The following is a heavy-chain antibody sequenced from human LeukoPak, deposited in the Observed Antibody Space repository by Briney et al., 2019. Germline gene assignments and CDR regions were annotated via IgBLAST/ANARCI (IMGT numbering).Heavy chain of an antibody. CDR2: IKSKTDGGTT. Sequence: PGGSLRLSCAASGVTFSNAWMGWVRQAPGKGLEWVGRIKSKTDGGTTDYAAPVKGRFTIAREDSKKTLYLQMNSLRAEATAVYSCAKSGMTGYYIRWFGYWGQGTLVTVSS. J-gene: IGHJ4*02. D-gene: IGHD3-9*01. V-gene: IGHV3-15*01. CDR1: GVTFSNAW. CDR3: AKSGMTGYYIRWFGY.